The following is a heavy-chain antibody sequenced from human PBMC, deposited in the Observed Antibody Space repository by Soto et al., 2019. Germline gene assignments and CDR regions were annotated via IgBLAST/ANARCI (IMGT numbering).Heavy chain of an antibody. CDR2: ITVNGIT. V-gene: IGHV4-4*07. Sequence: QVQQLESGPGLVKPWDTLSLTCTVSGAYVSDFSCSWIRQPAGKGLEWIGRITVNGITQYTPSFRSRVTISMDTSRNQFSLNLLSATAADTALYYCARESGENWTYEAHWGQGTLVTVSS. CDR1: GAYVSDFS. J-gene: IGHJ1*01. CDR3: ARESGENWTYEAH. D-gene: IGHD1-7*01.